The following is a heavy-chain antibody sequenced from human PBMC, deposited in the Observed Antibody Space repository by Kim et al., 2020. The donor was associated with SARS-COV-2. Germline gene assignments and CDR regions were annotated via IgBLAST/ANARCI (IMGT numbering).Heavy chain of an antibody. J-gene: IGHJ4*02. CDR1: GFTFSGFA. V-gene: IGHV3-23*01. D-gene: IGHD6-13*01. Sequence: GGSLRLSCAVSGFTFSGFAMSWVRQAPGKGLEWVSGITESGAGTYYADSVKGRFTISRDNSKNTLFLQMDSLRAEDSAVYYCAKESAAVGTPLFYYWGQGTLVTVSS. CDR3: AKESAAVGTPLFYY. CDR2: ITESGAGT.